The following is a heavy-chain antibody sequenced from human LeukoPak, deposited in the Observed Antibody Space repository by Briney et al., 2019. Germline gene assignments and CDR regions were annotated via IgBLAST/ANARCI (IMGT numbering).Heavy chain of an antibody. CDR2: IYPNSGST. D-gene: IGHD3-22*01. J-gene: IGHJ6*02. CDR3: AREYYYDSSGYSLGMDV. Sequence: ASVKVSCTASGYTFTVYYMHWVWHGQGPGHEWVGWIYPNSGSTKYAENFKGRVTMTRDTSISIAYMEMSRLRSDDTAVYYCAREYYYDSSGYSLGMDVWGQGTTVTVSS. CDR1: GYTFTVYY. V-gene: IGHV1-2*02.